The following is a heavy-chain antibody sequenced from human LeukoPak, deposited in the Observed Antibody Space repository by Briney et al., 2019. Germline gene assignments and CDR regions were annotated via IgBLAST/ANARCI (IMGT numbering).Heavy chain of an antibody. CDR1: GFTFSDYY. CDR3: ARVPHYGDYVHYYFDY. D-gene: IGHD4-17*01. V-gene: IGHV3-23*01. Sequence: PGGSLRLSCAASGFTFSDYYMSWIRQAPGKGLEWVSAISGSGGSTYYADSVKGRFTISRDNSKNTLYLQMNSLRAEDTAVYYCARVPHYGDYVHYYFDYWGQGTLVTVSS. CDR2: ISGSGGST. J-gene: IGHJ4*02.